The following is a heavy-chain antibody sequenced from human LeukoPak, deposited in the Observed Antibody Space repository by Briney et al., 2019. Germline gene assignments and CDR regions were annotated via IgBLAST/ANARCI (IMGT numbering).Heavy chain of an antibody. CDR2: IYHSGST. J-gene: IGHJ6*03. V-gene: IGHV4-38-2*02. Sequence: RPSETLSLTCTVSGYSISSGYYWGWIRQPPGKGLEWIGSIYHSGSTYYNPSLESRVTISVDTSKDQFSLNLSSVTAADTAVYFCARATFQLHGGNRYYFYYMDVWGQGTTVTVSS. CDR1: GYSISSGYY. D-gene: IGHD2-2*01. CDR3: ARATFQLHGGNRYYFYYMDV.